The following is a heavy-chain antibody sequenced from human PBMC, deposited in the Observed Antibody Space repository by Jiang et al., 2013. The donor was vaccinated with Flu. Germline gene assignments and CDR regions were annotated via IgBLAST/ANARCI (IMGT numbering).Heavy chain of an antibody. J-gene: IGHJ5*02. Sequence: ALLKPSETLSLTCTVSGGSISSSFYYWGWIRQPPGKGLEWIGSIFYSGSTYYNPSLESRVTISVDSSKNQFSLKLSSVTAADTAVYYCARASCGSSGCFAPWGQGTLVTVSS. D-gene: IGHD2-15*01. CDR3: ARASCGSSGCFAP. CDR1: GGSISSSFYY. V-gene: IGHV4-39*01. CDR2: IFYSGST.